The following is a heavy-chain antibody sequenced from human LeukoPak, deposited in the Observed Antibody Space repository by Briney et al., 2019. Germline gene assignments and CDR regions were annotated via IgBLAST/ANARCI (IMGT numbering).Heavy chain of an antibody. CDR1: GGSIAPYY. Sequence: SETLSLTCSVSGGSIAPYYWSWIRQPPGKGLEWIAWIHYGGSTKYNPSLKSRVTISLDTSNNQFSLRLSSVTAAYTAVYYCARGPPRYESSAYYSFAFDFWGQGTLVTVSS. D-gene: IGHD3-22*01. V-gene: IGHV4-59*01. J-gene: IGHJ4*02. CDR3: ARGPPRYESSAYYSFAFDF. CDR2: IHYGGST.